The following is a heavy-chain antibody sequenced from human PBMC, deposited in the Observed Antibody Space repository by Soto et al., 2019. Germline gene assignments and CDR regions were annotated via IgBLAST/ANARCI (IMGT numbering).Heavy chain of an antibody. Sequence: QVQLVQSGAEVKKPGSSVKVSCKASGGTFSSYAISWVRQAPGQGLEWMGGIIPIFSTANYAQKFQDRVTISADESTSTAYMELRSLTSEDTAVYYCVRDRDIVAVQGCSDHWGQGNLVTVSS. J-gene: IGHJ5*02. CDR3: VRDRDIVAVQGCSDH. V-gene: IGHV1-69*01. CDR2: IIPIFSTA. CDR1: GGTFSSYA. D-gene: IGHD2-2*01.